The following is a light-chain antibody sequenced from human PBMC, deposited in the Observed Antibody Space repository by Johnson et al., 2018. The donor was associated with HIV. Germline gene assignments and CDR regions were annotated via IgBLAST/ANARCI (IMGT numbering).Light chain of an antibody. Sequence: QSVLTQPPSVSAAPGQKVTISCSGSSSNIGNNYVSWYQQLPGTAPKLLIYENNKRPSGIPDRFSGSKSGTSATLGITGLQTGDEAEYYCGTWDTSLSAREVFGTGTKVTVL. V-gene: IGLV1-51*02. CDR2: ENN. CDR1: SSNIGNNY. J-gene: IGLJ1*01. CDR3: GTWDTSLSAREV.